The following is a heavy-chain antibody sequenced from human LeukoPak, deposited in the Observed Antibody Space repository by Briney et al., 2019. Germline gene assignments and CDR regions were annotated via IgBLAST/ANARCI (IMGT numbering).Heavy chain of an antibody. D-gene: IGHD3-10*01. Sequence: VASVKVSCKASGYTFTGYYMHWVRQAPGQRLEWMGWINPNGADTNYAQKFQGRVTMTRDMSTSTVYMELSSLRSEDTAVYYCARDRGPGAFDIWGQGTMVTVSS. V-gene: IGHV1-2*02. CDR3: ARDRGPGAFDI. CDR2: INPNGADT. CDR1: GYTFTGYY. J-gene: IGHJ3*02.